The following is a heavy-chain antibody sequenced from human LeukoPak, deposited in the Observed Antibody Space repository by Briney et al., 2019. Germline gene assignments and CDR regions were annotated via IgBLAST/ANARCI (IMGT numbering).Heavy chain of an antibody. V-gene: IGHV1-2*02. CDR1: GNTFSGYY. CDR3: ARDRGSSWYVDY. J-gene: IGHJ4*02. D-gene: IGHD6-13*01. Sequence: GASVKVSCKASGNTFSGYYMHWVRQAPGQGLEWMGWINPNSGGTKYAQKFQGRVTMTGDTSISTAYMELSRLRSDDTAMYYCARDRGSSWYVDYWGQGTLVTVSS. CDR2: INPNSGGT.